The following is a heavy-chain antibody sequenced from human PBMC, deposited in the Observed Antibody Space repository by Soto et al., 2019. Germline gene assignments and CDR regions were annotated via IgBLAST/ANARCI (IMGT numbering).Heavy chain of an antibody. V-gene: IGHV1-18*01. CDR2: ISAYNGNT. D-gene: IGHD3-9*01. CDR3: ARAAYEILTGYYRR. Sequence: QVQLVQSGAEVKKPGASVKVSCKASGYTFTSYGISWVRQAPGQGLEWMGWISAYNGNTNYAQKFQDRVTMTTDTSTSKAHIELRSLRSDDTAVYYCARAAYEILTGYYRRWGQGTLVTVSS. CDR1: GYTFTSYG. J-gene: IGHJ4*02.